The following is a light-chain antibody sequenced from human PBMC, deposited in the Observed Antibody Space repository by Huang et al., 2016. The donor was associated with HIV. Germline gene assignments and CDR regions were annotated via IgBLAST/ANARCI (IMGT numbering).Light chain of an antibody. Sequence: EIVLTQSPATLSLSLGERTTLSCRASQSVRSYLAWYQQKPGQAPRLLIYDASNRATGIPARFSGGGSGTDFTLTISSLEPEDAAVYFCQQRINWPPTFGGGTKVEIK. CDR1: QSVRSY. CDR2: DAS. J-gene: IGKJ4*01. CDR3: QQRINWPPT. V-gene: IGKV3-11*01.